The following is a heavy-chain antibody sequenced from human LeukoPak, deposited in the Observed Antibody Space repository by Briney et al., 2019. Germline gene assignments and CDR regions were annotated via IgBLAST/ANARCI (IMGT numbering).Heavy chain of an antibody. V-gene: IGHV4-34*01. D-gene: IGHD4-17*01. CDR2: IDPYGGS. CDR3: ARSYYGDYVPFDY. J-gene: IGHJ4*02. CDR1: GGSFSGYH. Sequence: PSETLSLTCAVYGGSFSGYHWNWIRQIPGKGLEWIGEIDPYGGSNYNPSLKSRVTISVDTSKNQFSLKLNSVTAADTAVYYCARSYYGDYVPFDYWGQGTLVTVSS.